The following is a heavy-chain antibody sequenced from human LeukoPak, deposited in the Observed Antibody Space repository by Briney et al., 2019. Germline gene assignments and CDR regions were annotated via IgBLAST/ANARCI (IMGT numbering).Heavy chain of an antibody. Sequence: SVKVSCKASGDTFINYAIIWVRQAPGQGLECMGGIIPIFGTANYAQKFQGRVTITADKSTSTAYMELSSLRSEDTAVYYCARGGTSSWPPRPFDYWGQGTLVTVSS. CDR3: ARGGTSSWPPRPFDY. CDR1: GDTFINYA. V-gene: IGHV1-69*06. CDR2: IIPIFGTA. D-gene: IGHD6-13*01. J-gene: IGHJ4*02.